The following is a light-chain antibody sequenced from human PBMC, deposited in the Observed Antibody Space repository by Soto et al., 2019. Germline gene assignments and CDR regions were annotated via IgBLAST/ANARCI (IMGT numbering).Light chain of an antibody. CDR3: QQYSNNVYT. V-gene: IGKV1-5*01. J-gene: IGKJ2*01. CDR1: QSISDW. CDR2: DAS. Sequence: DLQMTQSPPTLSASVGDRITITCRASQSISDWLAWYQQKPGKAPNLLIYDASTLESGVPSRFSGSGSGTEFTLTISSLQPDDFATYYCQQYSNNVYTFGQGTKLEIK.